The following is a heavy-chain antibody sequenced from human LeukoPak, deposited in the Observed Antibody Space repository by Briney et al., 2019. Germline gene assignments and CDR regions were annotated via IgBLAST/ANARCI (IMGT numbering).Heavy chain of an antibody. CDR2: IKSKTDGGTT. CDR3: TTTPPSYCSSTSCYYYYGMDV. D-gene: IGHD2-2*01. J-gene: IGHJ6*02. CDR1: GFTFSNAW. Sequence: GGSLRLSCAASGFTFSNAWMSWVRQAPGKGLEWVGRIKSKTDGGTTDYAAPVKGRFTISRDDSKNTLYLQMNSLKTEGTAVYYCTTTPPSYCSSTSCYYYYGMDVWGQGTTVTVSS. V-gene: IGHV3-15*01.